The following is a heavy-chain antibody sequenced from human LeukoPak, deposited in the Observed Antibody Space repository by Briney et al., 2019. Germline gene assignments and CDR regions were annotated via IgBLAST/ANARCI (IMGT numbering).Heavy chain of an antibody. Sequence: ASVKVSCKASGYTFTGYYMHWVRQAPGQGLEWMGWINPNSGGTNYAQKFQGRVTMTRDTSISTVYMELSRLRSDDTAVYYCARVRRIAVAGNLLFDYWGQGTLVTVSS. CDR1: GYTFTGYY. CDR3: ARVRRIAVAGNLLFDY. D-gene: IGHD6-19*01. J-gene: IGHJ4*02. CDR2: INPNSGGT. V-gene: IGHV1-2*02.